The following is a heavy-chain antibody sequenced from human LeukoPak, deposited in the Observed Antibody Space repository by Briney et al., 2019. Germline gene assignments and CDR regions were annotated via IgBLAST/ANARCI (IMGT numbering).Heavy chain of an antibody. Sequence: GESLKISCKGSGYSFTSYWIGWVRQMPGKGLEWMGIIYPGDSDTRYGPSFQGQVTISADKSISTAYLQWSSLKASDTAMYYCARIYSNFGDYYYYYGMDVWGQGTTVTVSS. D-gene: IGHD4-11*01. J-gene: IGHJ6*02. CDR1: GYSFTSYW. CDR2: IYPGDSDT. CDR3: ARIYSNFGDYYYYYGMDV. V-gene: IGHV5-51*01.